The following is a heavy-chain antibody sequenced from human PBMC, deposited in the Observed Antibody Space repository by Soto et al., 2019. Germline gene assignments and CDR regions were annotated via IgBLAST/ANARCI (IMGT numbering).Heavy chain of an antibody. CDR3: AKYALGGMDV. D-gene: IGHD2-2*01. CDR2: IYHSGST. J-gene: IGHJ6*04. CDR1: GYSISSGYY. V-gene: IGHV4-38-2*01. Sequence: PSETLSLTCAVSGYSISSGYYWGWIRQPPGKGLEWIGSIYHSGSTYYNPSLKSRVTISVDTSKNQFSLKLSSVTAADTAVYYCAKYALGGMDVWGKGTTVTVS.